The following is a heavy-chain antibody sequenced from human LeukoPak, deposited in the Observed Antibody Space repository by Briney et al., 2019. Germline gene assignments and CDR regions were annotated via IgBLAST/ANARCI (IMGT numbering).Heavy chain of an antibody. CDR3: ARWSGYALD. CDR2: INHSGST. V-gene: IGHV4-34*01. CDR1: GGSFSGYY. Sequence: PSETLSLTCAVYGGSFSGYYWIWIRQSPGKGLEWIGEINHSGSTNYNPSLKSRVTMSIDTSKNQFSLKLSSVTAADTAVYYCARWSGYALDWGQGTLVTVSS. J-gene: IGHJ4*02. D-gene: IGHD2-2*01.